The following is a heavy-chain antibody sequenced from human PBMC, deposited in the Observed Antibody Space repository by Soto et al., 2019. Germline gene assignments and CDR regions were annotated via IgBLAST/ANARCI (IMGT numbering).Heavy chain of an antibody. CDR3: AKDFKVSGSHYGTLNYYYGMDV. V-gene: IGHV3-30*18. D-gene: IGHD3-10*01. Sequence: XGSLGLSCAASGFTFSTYGMQWVRQASGKGLEWVAVISYDGYLKYYVDAVKGRFTVARDNSKNTLFLEMNSLRVEDTAVYFCAKDFKVSGSHYGTLNYYYGMDVWGQGTTVTVSS. J-gene: IGHJ6*02. CDR1: GFTFSTYG. CDR2: ISYDGYLK.